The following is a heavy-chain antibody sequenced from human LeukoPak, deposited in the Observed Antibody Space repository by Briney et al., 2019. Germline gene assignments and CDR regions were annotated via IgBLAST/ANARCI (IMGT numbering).Heavy chain of an antibody. Sequence: GESLKISCKGSGYSFTSYWIGWVRQMPGKCLEWMGIIYPVDSDTRYSPSFQGQVTISTDTSISTAYLQWSSLKASDTAMYYCARQIGYSGYDASVDYWGQGTLVTVSS. CDR1: GYSFTSYW. D-gene: IGHD5-12*01. CDR2: IYPVDSDT. CDR3: ARQIGYSGYDASVDY. J-gene: IGHJ4*02. V-gene: IGHV5-51*01.